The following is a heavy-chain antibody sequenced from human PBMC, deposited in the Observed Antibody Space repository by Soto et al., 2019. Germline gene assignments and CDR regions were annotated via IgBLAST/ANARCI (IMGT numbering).Heavy chain of an antibody. CDR1: GGSFSGYY. D-gene: IGHD3-10*01. V-gene: IGHV4-34*01. J-gene: IGHJ6*02. CDR2: INHSGST. Sequence: SETLSLPCAVYGGSFSGYYWSWIRQPPGKGLEWIGEINHSGSTNYNPSLKSRVTISVDTSKNQFSLKLSSVTAADTAVYYCARDCAEWKFGVYYYYGMDVWGQGTTVTVSS. CDR3: ARDCAEWKFGVYYYYGMDV.